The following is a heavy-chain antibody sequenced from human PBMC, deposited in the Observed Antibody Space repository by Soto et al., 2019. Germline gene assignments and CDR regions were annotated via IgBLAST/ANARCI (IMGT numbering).Heavy chain of an antibody. V-gene: IGHV4-59*01. CDR1: GDSISRYY. J-gene: IGHJ6*03. Sequence: SNTLSLTCTVSGDSISRYYWSWIRQPPGKGLEWIVYIYYSGSTDYNTSLKSRVTISVDTSKNQFSLKLSSVTAADTAVYYCARQDIVVVPAAIIPDYYYYYMDVWGKGTTVTVS. D-gene: IGHD2-2*01. CDR3: ARQDIVVVPAAIIPDYYYYYMDV. CDR2: IYYSGST.